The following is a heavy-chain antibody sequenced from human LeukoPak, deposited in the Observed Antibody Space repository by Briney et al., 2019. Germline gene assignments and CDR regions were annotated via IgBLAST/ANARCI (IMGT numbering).Heavy chain of an antibody. Sequence: SETLSLTCTVSGGSISSGSYYWGWIRQPPGKGLEWIGSIYYSGSTYYNPSLKSRVTISVDTSKNQFSLKLSSVTAADTAVYYCQSSHVGNYYYYMDVWGKGTTVTVSS. CDR3: QSSHVGNYYYYMDV. CDR1: GGSISSGSYY. J-gene: IGHJ6*03. CDR2: IYYSGST. D-gene: IGHD2-15*01. V-gene: IGHV4-39*07.